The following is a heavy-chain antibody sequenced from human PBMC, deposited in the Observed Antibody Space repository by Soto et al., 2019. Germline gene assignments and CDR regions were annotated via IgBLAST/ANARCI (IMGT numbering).Heavy chain of an antibody. CDR3: ARADPDASVGY. D-gene: IGHD3-16*01. CDR2: ISYSGST. V-gene: IGHV4-59*11. CDR1: GGSMSSHY. Sequence: SLTCTVSGGSMSSHYWTWLRQPPGKGLEWIGYISYSGSTYYNPSLKSRVTISADTSRNQSSLKLSSVIAADTAVYYCARADPDASVGYWGQGTLVTVSS. J-gene: IGHJ4*02.